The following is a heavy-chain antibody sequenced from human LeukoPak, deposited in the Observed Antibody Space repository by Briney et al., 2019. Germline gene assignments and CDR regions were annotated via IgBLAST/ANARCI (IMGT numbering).Heavy chain of an antibody. D-gene: IGHD3-9*01. Sequence: PSETLSLTCTVSGGSISNSYWSWRRPPAGKGLELIGYVHNSGRTTIYNPSLNSRVTISVDTTKNQFSLKLSSVTAADTAVYCCARGYDPLTGRPQWGFVYWGEGTQVIVSS. CDR3: ARGYDPLTGRPQWGFVY. V-gene: IGHV4-59*01. J-gene: IGHJ4*02. CDR1: GGSISNSY. CDR2: VHNSGRTT.